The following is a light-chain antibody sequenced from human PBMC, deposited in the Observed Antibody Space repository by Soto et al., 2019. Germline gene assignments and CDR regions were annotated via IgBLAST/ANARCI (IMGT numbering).Light chain of an antibody. CDR3: QQYGSSRT. CDR2: GAS. Sequence: EIVMTHSPATLSVSPGERATLSCRASQSVSSNLAWYQQKPGQAPRLLIYGASTRATGIPDRFSGSGSGTDFTLTITRLGPEDFAVYYCQQYGSSRTFGQGTKVDIK. J-gene: IGKJ1*01. V-gene: IGKV3-20*01. CDR1: QSVSSN.